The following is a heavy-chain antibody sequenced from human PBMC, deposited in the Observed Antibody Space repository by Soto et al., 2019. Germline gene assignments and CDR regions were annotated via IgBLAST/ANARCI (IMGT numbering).Heavy chain of an antibody. CDR2: ISYDGSNK. CDR3: AKDQTSSWFEGFDY. J-gene: IGHJ4*02. V-gene: IGHV3-30*18. Sequence: QVQLVESGGGVVQPGRSLRLSCAASGFTFSSYGMHWVRQAPGKGLEWVAVISYDGSNKYYADSVKGRFTISRDNSKNTRYLQMNSLRAEDTAVYYCAKDQTSSWFEGFDYWGQGTLVTVSS. D-gene: IGHD6-13*01. CDR1: GFTFSSYG.